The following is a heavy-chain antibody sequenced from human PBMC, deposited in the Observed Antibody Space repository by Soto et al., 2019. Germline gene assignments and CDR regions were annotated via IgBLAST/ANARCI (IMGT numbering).Heavy chain of an antibody. CDR1: GFTFSSYW. V-gene: IGHV3-7*01. Sequence: GGSLRLSCAASGFTFSSYWMSWVRQAPGKGLEWVANIKQDGSEKYYVDSVRGRFTISRDNAKNSLYLQMNSLRAEDTAVYYCARDWVTAEAGTPYYGMDVWGQGTTVTVYS. CDR3: ARDWVTAEAGTPYYGMDV. D-gene: IGHD6-13*01. CDR2: IKQDGSEK. J-gene: IGHJ6*02.